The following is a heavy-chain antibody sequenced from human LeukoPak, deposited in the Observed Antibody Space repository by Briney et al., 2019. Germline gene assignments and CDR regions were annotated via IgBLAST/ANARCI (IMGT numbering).Heavy chain of an antibody. V-gene: IGHV3-7*01. CDR3: ATEGYYDSSGMLY. J-gene: IGHJ4*02. CDR2: INQDGSEK. CDR1: GFTFRTYW. Sequence: GGSLRLSCAASGFTFRTYWMSWVRQAPGKGLEWVANINQDGSEKYYVDSVKGRFTISRDNAKNSLYLQMNSLRAEDTAVYYCATEGYYDSSGMLYWGQGTLVTVSS. D-gene: IGHD3-22*01.